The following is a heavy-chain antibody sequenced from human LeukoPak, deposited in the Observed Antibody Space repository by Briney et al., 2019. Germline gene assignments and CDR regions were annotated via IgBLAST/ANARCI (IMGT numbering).Heavy chain of an antibody. J-gene: IGHJ2*01. CDR3: ARGVVGATTGWYFDL. D-gene: IGHD1-26*01. CDR1: GFTFSNYG. Sequence: PGGSLRLSCAASGFTFSNYGMHWVRQAPGKGLEWVAVIWSDESNKYYADSVKGRFTISRDNFKNTLCLHMNRLRAEDTTVYYCARGVVGATTGWYFDLWGRGTLVTVSS. V-gene: IGHV3-33*01. CDR2: IWSDESNK.